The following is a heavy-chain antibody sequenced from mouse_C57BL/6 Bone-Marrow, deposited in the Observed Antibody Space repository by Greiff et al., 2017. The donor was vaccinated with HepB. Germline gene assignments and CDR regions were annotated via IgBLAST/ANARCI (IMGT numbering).Heavy chain of an antibody. Sequence: EVMLVESGAELVRPGASVKLSCTASGFNIKDDYMHWVKQRPEQGLEWIGWIDPENGDTEYASKFQGKATITADTSSNTAYLQLSSLTSEDTAVYYCTTWQATFFYYFDYWGQGTTLTVSS. CDR2: IDPENGDT. V-gene: IGHV14-4*01. J-gene: IGHJ2*01. D-gene: IGHD3-2*02. CDR3: TTWQATFFYYFDY. CDR1: GFNIKDDY.